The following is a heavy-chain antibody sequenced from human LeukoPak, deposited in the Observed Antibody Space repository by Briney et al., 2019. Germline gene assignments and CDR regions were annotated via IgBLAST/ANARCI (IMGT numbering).Heavy chain of an antibody. CDR1: GFTFSSYA. CDR3: ARVRSSGWYGDY. D-gene: IGHD6-19*01. J-gene: IGHJ4*02. Sequence: GGSLRLSCAASGFTFSSYAMHWVPQAPGKGLEWVAVISYDGSNKYYADSVKGRFTISRDNSKNTLYLQMNSLRAEDTAVYYCARVRSSGWYGDYWGQGTLVTVSS. V-gene: IGHV3-30-3*01. CDR2: ISYDGSNK.